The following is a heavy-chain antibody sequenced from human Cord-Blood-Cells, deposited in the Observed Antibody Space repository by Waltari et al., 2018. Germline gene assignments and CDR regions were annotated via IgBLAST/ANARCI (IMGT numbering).Heavy chain of an antibody. CDR1: GYTFTGYY. Sequence: QVQLVQSGAEVKKPGASVKVSCKASGYTFTGYYMHWVRQAPGQGLEWMGWINTNSGGTNYAQKFQGRVTMTRDTSISTAYMELSRLRSDDTAVYYCARVRRGIGDYFDYWGQGTLVTVSS. D-gene: IGHD3-16*01. J-gene: IGHJ4*02. V-gene: IGHV1-2*02. CDR2: INTNSGGT. CDR3: ARVRRGIGDYFDY.